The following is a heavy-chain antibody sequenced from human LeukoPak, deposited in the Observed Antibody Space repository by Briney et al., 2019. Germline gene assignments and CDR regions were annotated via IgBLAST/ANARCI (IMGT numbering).Heavy chain of an antibody. V-gene: IGHV1-18*01. Sequence: ASVKVSCKASGYTFTSYGISWVRQAPGQGLEWMGWISAYNGNTNYAQKLQGRVTMTTDTSTSTAYMELRSLRSDDTAVYYCARDLVFWSAPNRDAFDIWGQGTMVTVSS. D-gene: IGHD3-3*01. CDR3: ARDLVFWSAPNRDAFDI. J-gene: IGHJ3*02. CDR1: GYTFTSYG. CDR2: ISAYNGNT.